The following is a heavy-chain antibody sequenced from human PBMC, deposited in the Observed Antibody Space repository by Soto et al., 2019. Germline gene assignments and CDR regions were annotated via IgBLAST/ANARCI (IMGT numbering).Heavy chain of an antibody. J-gene: IGHJ5*02. CDR1: GGSISSYY. CDR3: ARGLRAYSSSWYYGWFDP. V-gene: IGHV4-4*07. CDR2: IYTSGSA. D-gene: IGHD6-13*01. Sequence: SETLSLTCTVSGGSISSYYWSWIRQPAGKGLEWIGRIYTSGSANYNPSLKSRVTMSVDTSKNQFSLKLSSVTAADTAVYYCARGLRAYSSSWYYGWFDPWGQGTLVTVSS.